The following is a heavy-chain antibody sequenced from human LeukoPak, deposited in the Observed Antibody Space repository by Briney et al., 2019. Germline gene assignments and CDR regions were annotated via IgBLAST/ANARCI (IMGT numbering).Heavy chain of an antibody. CDR1: GYTFTAHY. CDR2: IDPNSGGT. V-gene: IGHV1-2*02. J-gene: IGHJ2*01. D-gene: IGHD3-10*01. CDR3: ARGRGTTMVRGVMTNYFDL. Sequence: ASVKVSCRASGYTFTAHYIHWGRQAPGQGLEWMGWIDPNSGGTNYAQKFLGSVTMTGDTSINTAFMELSRLRSDDTAIYYCARGRGTTMVRGVMTNYFDLWGRGSLVTVSS.